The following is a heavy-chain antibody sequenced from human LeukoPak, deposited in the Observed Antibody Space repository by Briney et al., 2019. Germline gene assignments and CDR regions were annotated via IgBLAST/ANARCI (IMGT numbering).Heavy chain of an antibody. CDR3: AKDRDSSGYYYVYFDY. CDR2: ISSSSSYI. D-gene: IGHD3-22*01. J-gene: IGHJ4*02. Sequence: PGGSLRLSCAASGFTFSSYSMNWVRQAPGKGLEWVSSISSSSSYIYYADSVKGRFTISRDNSKNTLYLQMNSLRAEDTAVYYCAKDRDSSGYYYVYFDYWGQGTLVTVSS. CDR1: GFTFSSYS. V-gene: IGHV3-21*01.